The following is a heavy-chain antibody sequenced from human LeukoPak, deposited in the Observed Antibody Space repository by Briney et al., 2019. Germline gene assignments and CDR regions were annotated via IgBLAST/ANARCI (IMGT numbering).Heavy chain of an antibody. CDR3: ARDRGAYCGGDCYLGFDY. CDR2: INRDGSES. V-gene: IGHV3-7*01. CDR1: GFTFSTFW. Sequence: GGSLRLSCAASGFTFSTFWMGWVRQTPGKGLEWVANINRDGSESYYVDSVKGRFTISRDNAKKSLYLQMTSLTAEDTAVYYCARDRGAYCGGDCYLGFDYWGRGTLVTVSS. J-gene: IGHJ4*01. D-gene: IGHD2-21*02.